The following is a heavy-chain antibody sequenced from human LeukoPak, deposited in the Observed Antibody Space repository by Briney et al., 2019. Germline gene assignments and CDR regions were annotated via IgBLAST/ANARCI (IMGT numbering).Heavy chain of an antibody. CDR3: ARDGMWFGEFRFDY. CDR1: GGSFSGYY. V-gene: IGHV4-34*01. J-gene: IGHJ4*02. CDR2: INHSGST. D-gene: IGHD3-10*01. Sequence: SETLSLTCAVYGGSFSGYYWSWIRQPPGKGLEWIGEINHSGSTNYNPSLKSRVTISVDTSKNQFSLKLSSVTAADTAVYYCARDGMWFGEFRFDYWGQGTLVTVSS.